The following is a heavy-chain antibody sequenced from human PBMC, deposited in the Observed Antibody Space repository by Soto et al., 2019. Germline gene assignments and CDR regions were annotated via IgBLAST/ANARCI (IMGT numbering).Heavy chain of an antibody. D-gene: IGHD3-9*01. V-gene: IGHV3-7*01. CDR3: ARDDPLRYFDWLFDAKPGTVDY. J-gene: IGHJ4*02. Sequence: GGSLRLSCAASGFTFSSYWMSWVRQAPGKGLEWVANIKQDGSEKYYVDSVKGRFTISRDNAKNSLYLQMNSLRAEDTAVYYCARDDPLRYFDWLFDAKPGTVDYWGQGTLVTVSS. CDR2: IKQDGSEK. CDR1: GFTFSSYW.